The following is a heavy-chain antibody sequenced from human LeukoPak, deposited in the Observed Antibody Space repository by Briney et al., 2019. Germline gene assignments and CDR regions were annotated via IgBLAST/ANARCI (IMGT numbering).Heavy chain of an antibody. CDR1: GFTFSSPW. CDR3: ARELGGNFDF. CDR2: INPDATYT. D-gene: IGHD2-15*01. Sequence: GGSLRLSCAGSGFTFSSPWFHWVRQTPGKGLVWVSRINPDATYTTYADSVKGRFTVSRDNAKDTVHLQMNSLRADDTAVYYCARELGGNFDFWGQGTLVSVSS. V-gene: IGHV3-74*01. J-gene: IGHJ4*02.